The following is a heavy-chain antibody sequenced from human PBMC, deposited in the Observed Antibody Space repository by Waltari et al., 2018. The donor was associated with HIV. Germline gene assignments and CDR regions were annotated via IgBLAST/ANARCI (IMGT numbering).Heavy chain of an antibody. D-gene: IGHD6-13*01. CDR2: LNPNSGNT. CDR1: GYTFTRYH. Sequence: QVHLLQSGAEVKKPGASVTVSGTASGYTFTRYHITCERQATCHGLEWMGWLNPNSGNTGYAQKFQGRVTRTRNTSISTAYMQLSSLRSEDTSVYYCAGGSSSPQPYYYYYYGMDVWGQGTTVTVSS. V-gene: IGHV1-8*01. J-gene: IGHJ6*02. CDR3: AGGSSSPQPYYYYYYGMDV.